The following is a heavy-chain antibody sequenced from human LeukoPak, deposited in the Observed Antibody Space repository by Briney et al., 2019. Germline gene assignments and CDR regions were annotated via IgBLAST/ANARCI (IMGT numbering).Heavy chain of an antibody. D-gene: IGHD1-1*01. Sequence: SETLSLTCTVSGASISSCYWSWIRQPPGKGLEWIGYISYIGSTNYNPSLKSRVTISVDTSKNQFTLKLSSVTATDTAVYYCARAVGGGRGTYFDLWGRGTLVTVSS. CDR1: GASISSCY. CDR3: ARAVGGGRGTYFDL. CDR2: ISYIGST. V-gene: IGHV4-59*08. J-gene: IGHJ2*01.